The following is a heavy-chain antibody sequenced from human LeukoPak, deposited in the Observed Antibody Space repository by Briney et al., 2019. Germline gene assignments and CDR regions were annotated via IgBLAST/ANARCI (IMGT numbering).Heavy chain of an antibody. V-gene: IGHV4-34*01. CDR1: GGSFSGYY. J-gene: IGHJ6*02. D-gene: IGHD2-2*01. Sequence: PSETLSLTCAVYGGSFSGYYWCWIRQPPGKGLEWIGEINHSGSTNYNPSLKSRVTISVDTSKNQFSLKLSSVTAADTAVYYCATPGYCSSTSCYGRGYYYYGMDVWGQGTTVTVSS. CDR3: ATPGYCSSTSCYGRGYYYYGMDV. CDR2: INHSGST.